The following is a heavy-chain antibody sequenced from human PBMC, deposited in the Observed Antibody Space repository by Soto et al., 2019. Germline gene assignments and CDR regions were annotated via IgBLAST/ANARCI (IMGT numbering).Heavy chain of an antibody. V-gene: IGHV3-23*01. CDR3: ARRVLSGWSQTLDY. Sequence: GGSLRLSCAASGFTFSNYGMTWVRQAPGKGLEWVSALSGSGGSTYYADSVKGRFTISRDNSKEALYLQMNSLRAEDTAVYYCARRVLSGWSQTLDYWGQGTLVTVSS. J-gene: IGHJ4*02. D-gene: IGHD6-19*01. CDR1: GFTFSNYG. CDR2: LSGSGGST.